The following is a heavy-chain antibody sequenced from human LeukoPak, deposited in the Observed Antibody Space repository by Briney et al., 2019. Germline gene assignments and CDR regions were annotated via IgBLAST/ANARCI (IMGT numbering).Heavy chain of an antibody. V-gene: IGHV3-30*04. J-gene: IGHJ4*02. CDR2: ISYDGSNK. CDR1: GFTFSSYA. CDR3: ARHDRIQLWLLLDY. D-gene: IGHD5-18*01. Sequence: GRSVRLSCAASGFTFSSYAMHWVRQAPGKGLEWVAVISYDGSNKYYADSVKGRFTISRDNSKNTLYLQMNSLRAEDTAVYYCARHDRIQLWLLLDYWGQGTLVTVSS.